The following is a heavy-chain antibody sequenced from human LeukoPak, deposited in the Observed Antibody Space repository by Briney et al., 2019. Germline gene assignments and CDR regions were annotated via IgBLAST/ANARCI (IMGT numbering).Heavy chain of an antibody. CDR3: ARAEYTTSPRIDY. V-gene: IGHV3-30-3*01. CDR1: GFPFSTYA. J-gene: IGHJ4*02. D-gene: IGHD6-6*01. Sequence: PGGSLRLSCAASGFPFSTYAMHWVRQAPDKGLEWVAFISYDGNNEYYADSVKGRFTISRDNSKNTLYLQMNSLRPEDTAVYYCARAEYTTSPRIDYWGQGTLVTVSS. CDR2: ISYDGNNE.